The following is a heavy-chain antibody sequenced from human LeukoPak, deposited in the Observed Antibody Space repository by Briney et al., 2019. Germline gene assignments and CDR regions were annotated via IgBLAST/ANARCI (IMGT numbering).Heavy chain of an antibody. D-gene: IGHD3-10*01. CDR1: GFTLSSYA. CDR2: ISSDGGSK. Sequence: GGSLRLSCAASGFTLSSYAMHWVRQAPGRGLEWVAVISSDGGSKYYADSVKGRFTISRDNSKNTLFLQMNSLRAEDTAVYFCARDYYGSGSYFYYYYGMDVWGQGTTVTVSS. V-gene: IGHV3-30-3*01. CDR3: ARDYYGSGSYFYYYYGMDV. J-gene: IGHJ6*02.